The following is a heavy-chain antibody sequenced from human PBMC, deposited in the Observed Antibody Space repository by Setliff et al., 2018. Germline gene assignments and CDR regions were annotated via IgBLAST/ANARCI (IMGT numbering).Heavy chain of an antibody. CDR1: GYTFTNYG. J-gene: IGHJ6*03. V-gene: IGHV1-69*05. CDR2: TIPIFGTT. Sequence: SVKVSCKASGYTFTNYGFTWVRQAPGQGLEWMGGTIPIFGTTDYAQKFRGRVTIITDESTSTAFMQLSSLRSEDTAVYYCVREGVDSRSSTDYRYYMDVWGKGTTVTVSS. CDR3: VREGVDSRSSTDYRYYMDV. D-gene: IGHD3-22*01.